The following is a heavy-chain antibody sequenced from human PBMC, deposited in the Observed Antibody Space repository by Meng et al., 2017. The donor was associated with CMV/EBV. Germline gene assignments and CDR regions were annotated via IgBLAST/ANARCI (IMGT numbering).Heavy chain of an antibody. V-gene: IGHV3-21*01. CDR3: ARESGYCFDY. D-gene: IGHD3-3*01. Sequence: GESLKISCAASGFTFSSYAMSWVRQAPGKGLEWVSSISSSSSYIYYADSVKGRFTISRDNAKNSLYLQMNSLRAEDTAVYYCARESGYCFDYWGQGTLVTVSS. CDR2: ISSSSSYI. J-gene: IGHJ4*02. CDR1: GFTFSSYA.